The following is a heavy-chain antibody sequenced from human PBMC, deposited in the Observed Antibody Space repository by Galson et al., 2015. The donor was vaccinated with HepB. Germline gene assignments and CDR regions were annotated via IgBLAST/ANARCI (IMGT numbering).Heavy chain of an antibody. CDR3: ARESPRRGGICEGAFCKGVDV. V-gene: IGHV3-33*08. D-gene: IGHD2-15*01. Sequence: SLRLSCAASGFPFSDYAMHWVRQAPGKGLEWVAVIWFDGSEMYYGDFVKGRFTISRDNSKNTLYLQVNSLRAEDTAVYYCARESPRRGGICEGAFCKGVDVWGQGTTATVSS. CDR1: GFPFSDYA. CDR2: IWFDGSEM. J-gene: IGHJ6*02.